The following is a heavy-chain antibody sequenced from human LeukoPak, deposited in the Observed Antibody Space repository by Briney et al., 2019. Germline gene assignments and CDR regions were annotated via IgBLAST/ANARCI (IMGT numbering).Heavy chain of an antibody. CDR2: IYYSGST. V-gene: IGHV4-39*07. D-gene: IGHD2-15*01. Sequence: GSLRLSCAASGFTFSSYSMNWVRQAPGKGLEWIGSIYYSGSTYYNPSLRTRVTLSVDTSKNQFSLKLSSVTAADTAVYYCVRRFVGHDNTWGASDIWGQGTMVTVSS. J-gene: IGHJ3*02. CDR3: VRRFVGHDNTWGASDI. CDR1: GFTFSSYS.